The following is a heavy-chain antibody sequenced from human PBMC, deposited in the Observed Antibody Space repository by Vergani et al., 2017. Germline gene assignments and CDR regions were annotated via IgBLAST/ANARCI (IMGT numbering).Heavy chain of an antibody. CDR3: ARAIXIETCYMSNWLDS. V-gene: IGHV3-74*03. CDR2: IKSDGSIT. Sequence: DVHLAESGGGFFQPGGSRRLSCSASGFSFKRYWMHWVRQVPGKGLLWVSRIKSDGSITAYADSVKGRFTISRYNAQNTLYLQMNSLSVEDTGVYYCARAIXIETCYMSNWLDSFGQGTLVTVSS. J-gene: IGHJ5*01. D-gene: IGHD3-9*01. CDR1: GFSFKRYW.